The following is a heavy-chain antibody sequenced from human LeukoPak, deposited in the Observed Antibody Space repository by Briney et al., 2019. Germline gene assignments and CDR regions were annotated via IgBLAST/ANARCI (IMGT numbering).Heavy chain of an antibody. V-gene: IGHV4-59*01. J-gene: IGHJ6*03. Sequence: KSSETLSLTCTVSGGSISSYYWSWIRQPPGKGLEWIGYIYYSGSTNYNPSLKSRVTISVDTSKNQFSLKLSSVTAADTAVYYCARVGTWYYYYMDVWGKGTTVTISS. CDR2: IYYSGST. CDR1: GGSISSYY. CDR3: ARVGTWYYYYMDV.